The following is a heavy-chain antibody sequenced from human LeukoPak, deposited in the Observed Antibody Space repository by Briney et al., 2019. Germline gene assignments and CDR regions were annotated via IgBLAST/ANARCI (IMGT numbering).Heavy chain of an antibody. D-gene: IGHD3-22*01. CDR3: ARARNYYDSSDYYYEGDAFDI. Sequence: PSQTLSLTCTVSGGSISSGSYYWSWIRQPAGKGLEWIGRIYTSGSTNYNPSLKSRATISVDTSKNQFSLKLSSVTAADTAVYYCARARNYYDSSDYYYEGDAFDIWGQGTMVTVSS. V-gene: IGHV4-61*02. J-gene: IGHJ3*02. CDR2: IYTSGST. CDR1: GGSISSGSYY.